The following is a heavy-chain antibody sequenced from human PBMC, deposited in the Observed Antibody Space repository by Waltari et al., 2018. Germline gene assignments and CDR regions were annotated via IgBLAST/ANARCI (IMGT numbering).Heavy chain of an antibody. CDR3: ARDGSGGGGALYQFDY. CDR1: GGSISSSNW. D-gene: IGHD2-2*01. CDR2: IYHSGTT. V-gene: IGHV4-4*02. Sequence: QVQLQESGPGLVKPSGTLSLTCAVSGGSISSSNWWSWVRQPPGKGLGWIGEIYHSGTTNYTPPLKSRVTISVDKSKTQFSLKLGSVTAADTAVYYCARDGSGGGGALYQFDYWGQGTLVTVSS. J-gene: IGHJ4*02.